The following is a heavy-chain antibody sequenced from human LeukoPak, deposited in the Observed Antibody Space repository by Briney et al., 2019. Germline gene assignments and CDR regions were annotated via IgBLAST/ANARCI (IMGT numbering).Heavy chain of an antibody. J-gene: IGHJ3*02. CDR2: INHSGST. CDR3: ARGREDCGGDCYSVAFDI. V-gene: IGHV4-34*01. CDR1: GGSFSGYY. Sequence: SETLSLTCAVYGGSFSGYYWSWIRQPPGEGLEWIGEINHSGSTNYNPSLKSRVTISVDTSKNQFSLKLSSVTAADTAVYYCARGREDCGGDCYSVAFDIWGQGTMVTVSS. D-gene: IGHD2-21*02.